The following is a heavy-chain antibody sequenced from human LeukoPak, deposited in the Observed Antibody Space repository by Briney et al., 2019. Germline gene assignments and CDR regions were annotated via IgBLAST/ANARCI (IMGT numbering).Heavy chain of an antibody. CDR3: ARDSERWLQLGDAFDI. V-gene: IGHV4-59*01. CDR2: IYYSGST. D-gene: IGHD5-24*01. J-gene: IGHJ3*02. Sequence: PSETLSLTCTVSGGSISSYYWSWIRQPPGKGLEWIGYIYYSGSTNYNPSLKSRVTISVDTSKNQFSLKLSSVTAADTAVYYCARDSERWLQLGDAFDIWGQGTMVTVSS. CDR1: GGSISSYY.